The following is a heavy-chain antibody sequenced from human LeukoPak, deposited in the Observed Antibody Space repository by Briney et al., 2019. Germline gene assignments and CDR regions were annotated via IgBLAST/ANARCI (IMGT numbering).Heavy chain of an antibody. CDR2: IRQDESEK. V-gene: IGHV3-7*01. Sequence: QTGGSLRLSCAASGFTFNSYWMSWVRQAPGKGLEWVANIRQDESEKYYVDSVEGRFTISRDNARNSLYLQMNSLRAEDTAVYYCAVVTAAFDIWGQGTMVTVSS. J-gene: IGHJ3*02. CDR1: GFTFNSYW. CDR3: AVVTAAFDI. D-gene: IGHD2-21*02.